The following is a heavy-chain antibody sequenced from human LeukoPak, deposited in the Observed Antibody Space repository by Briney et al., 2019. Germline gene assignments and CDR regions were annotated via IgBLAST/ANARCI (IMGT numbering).Heavy chain of an antibody. Sequence: KPSETLSLTCAVYGGSFSGYYWSWIRQHPGKGLEWIGYIYYSGSTYYNPSLKSRVTISVDTSKNQFSLKLSSVTAADTAVYYCARDLHWFDPWGQGTLVTVSS. J-gene: IGHJ5*02. CDR3: ARDLHWFDP. V-gene: IGHV4-31*11. CDR2: IYYSGST. CDR1: GGSFSGYY.